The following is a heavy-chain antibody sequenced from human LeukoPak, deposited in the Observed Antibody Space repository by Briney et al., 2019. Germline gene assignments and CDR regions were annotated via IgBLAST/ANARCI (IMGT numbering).Heavy chain of an antibody. J-gene: IGHJ6*03. CDR3: ARGGPPGYCYDYYMDV. CDR1: GGSISSYY. V-gene: IGHV4-59*01. Sequence: SETLSLTCTVSGGSISSYYWSWIRQPPGKGLEWIGYIYYSGSTNYNPSLKSRVTISVDTSKNQFSLKMSSVTAADTAVYFCARGGPPGYCYDYYMDVWGKGTTVTISS. CDR2: IYYSGST.